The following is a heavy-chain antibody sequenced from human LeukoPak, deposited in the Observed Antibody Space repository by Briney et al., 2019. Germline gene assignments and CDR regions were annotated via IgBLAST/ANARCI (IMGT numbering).Heavy chain of an antibody. Sequence: GGSLRLSCAASGFTFSSYSMNWVRQAPGKGLEWVSYISSSSSTIYYADSVKGRFTISRDNSKNTLYLQMNSLRAEDTAVYYCAKAAPGAYCSSTTCYSNWYFDLWGRGTLVTVSS. CDR3: AKAAPGAYCSSTTCYSNWYFDL. V-gene: IGHV3-48*01. CDR1: GFTFSSYS. D-gene: IGHD2-2*02. CDR2: ISSSSSTI. J-gene: IGHJ2*01.